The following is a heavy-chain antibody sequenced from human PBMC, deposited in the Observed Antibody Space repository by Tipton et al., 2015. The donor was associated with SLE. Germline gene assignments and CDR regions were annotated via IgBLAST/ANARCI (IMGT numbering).Heavy chain of an antibody. CDR3: ARAGVAGPGFGYMDV. CDR2: IYSGGST. Sequence: SLRLSCAASGFTVSSNYMSWVRQAPGKGLEWVSVIYSGGSTYYADSVKGRFTISRDNSKNTLYLQMNSLRAEDTAVYYCARAGVAGPGFGYMDVWGKGTTVTVSS. D-gene: IGHD3-3*01. J-gene: IGHJ6*03. CDR1: GFTVSSNY. V-gene: IGHV3-66*01.